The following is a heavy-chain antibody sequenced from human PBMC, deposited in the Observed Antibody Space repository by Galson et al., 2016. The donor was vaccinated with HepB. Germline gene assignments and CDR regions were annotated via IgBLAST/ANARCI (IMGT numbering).Heavy chain of an antibody. CDR1: GYSFIDYG. CDR2: IRGYNGNT. D-gene: IGHD3-3*01. V-gene: IGHV1-18*01. Sequence: SVKVSCKASGYSFIDYGISWVRQAPGQGLEWMGWIRGYNGNTNYAQNFQGRVTMTTDTSTSTAYMELRSLRFDDTAVYYCARFLLSDYNGMDVWGQGTTVTVSS. J-gene: IGHJ6*02. CDR3: ARFLLSDYNGMDV.